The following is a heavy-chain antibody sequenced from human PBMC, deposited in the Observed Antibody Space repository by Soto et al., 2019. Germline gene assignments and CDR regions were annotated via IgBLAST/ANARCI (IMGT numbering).Heavy chain of an antibody. J-gene: IGHJ6*02. CDR3: ARARVRGVIRVYYYYGMDV. V-gene: IGHV4-34*01. Sequence: LSLTCAVYGGSFSGYYWSWIRQPPGKGLEWIGEINHSGSTNYNPSLKSRVTISVDTSKNQFSLKLSSVTAADTAVYYCARARVRGVIRVYYYYGMDVWGQGTTVTVSS. CDR1: GGSFSGYY. D-gene: IGHD3-10*01. CDR2: INHSGST.